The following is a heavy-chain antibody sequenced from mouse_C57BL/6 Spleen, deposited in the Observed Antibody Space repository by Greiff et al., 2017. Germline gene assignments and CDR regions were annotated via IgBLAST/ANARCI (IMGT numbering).Heavy chain of an antibody. Sequence: EAKLVESGGGLVKPGGSLKLSCAASGFTFSSYAMSWVRQTPEKRLEWVATLSDGGSYTYYPDNVKGRFTISIDNAKNNLYLQMSHLKSEDTAMYYCARDYYGSSLDYWGQGTTRTVSS. CDR1: GFTFSSYA. CDR3: ARDYYGSSLDY. V-gene: IGHV5-4*01. D-gene: IGHD1-1*01. CDR2: LSDGGSYT. J-gene: IGHJ2*01.